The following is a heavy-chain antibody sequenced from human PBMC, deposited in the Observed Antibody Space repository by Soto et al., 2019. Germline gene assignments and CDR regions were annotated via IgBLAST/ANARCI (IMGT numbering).Heavy chain of an antibody. V-gene: IGHV3-21*01. Sequence: EVQLVEAGGGLVKPGESLRLSCVASGFTFSNYYMNWDRQAPGKGLEWVSSISSGSSYIYYADSVKGRFTISRDNAKNSLYLQMNSLRADDTAVYYCATTSSGSGAYWGQGTLVTVSS. D-gene: IGHD3-10*01. CDR3: ATTSSGSGAY. CDR2: ISSGSSYI. J-gene: IGHJ4*02. CDR1: GFTFSNYY.